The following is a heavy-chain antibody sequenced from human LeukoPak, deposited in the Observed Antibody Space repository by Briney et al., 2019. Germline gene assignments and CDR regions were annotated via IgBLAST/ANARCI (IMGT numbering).Heavy chain of an antibody. CDR1: GFTVSSTY. CDR3: ARGWDYDSSGYPSVFDY. D-gene: IGHD3-22*01. CDR2: IYSGGGST. J-gene: IGHJ4*02. V-gene: IGHV3-53*01. Sequence: PGGSLRLSCAASGFTVSSTYMSWVRQAPGKGLEWVSVIYSGGGSTYYADSVKGRFTISRDNSKNSLYLQMNSLRAEDTAVYYCARGWDYDSSGYPSVFDYWGQGTLVTVSS.